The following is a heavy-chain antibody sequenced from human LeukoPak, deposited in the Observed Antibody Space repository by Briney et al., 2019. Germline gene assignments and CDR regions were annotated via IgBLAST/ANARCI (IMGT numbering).Heavy chain of an antibody. Sequence: RPSETLSLTCTVSGGSISSTSYYWGWIRQPPGKGLEWIGSIFYSGTIHYNPSLKSRVTISVDTSKNQFSLNLRSVTAADTAVYYCARGHYDSRGYYYPFEYWGQGTLVTVSS. J-gene: IGHJ4*02. V-gene: IGHV4-39*07. CDR2: IFYSGTI. D-gene: IGHD3-22*01. CDR3: ARGHYDSRGYYYPFEY. CDR1: GGSISSTSYY.